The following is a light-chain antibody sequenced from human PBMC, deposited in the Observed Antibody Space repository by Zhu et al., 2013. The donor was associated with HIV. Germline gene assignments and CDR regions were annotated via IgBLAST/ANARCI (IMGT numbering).Light chain of an antibody. V-gene: IGLV3-21*04. CDR2: DDR. CDR1: NIGTKS. Sequence: SYELTQPPSVSVAPGKTARITCGGNNIGTKSVHWYQQKPGQAPVLVIYDDRDRPSGIPERFSGSKSGNTATLTISRVEAGDEADYYCQVWDSSSHHWVFGGGTKLTVL. J-gene: IGLJ3*02. CDR3: QVWDSSSHHWV.